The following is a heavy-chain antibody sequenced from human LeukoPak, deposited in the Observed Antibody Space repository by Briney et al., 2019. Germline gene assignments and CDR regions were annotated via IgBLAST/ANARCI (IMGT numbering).Heavy chain of an antibody. V-gene: IGHV4-31*03. D-gene: IGHD4-11*01. Sequence: PSETLSLTCTVSGGSISSGGYYWSWIRQHPGKGLEWIGYIYYSGSIYYNPSLKSRVTISVDTSKNQFSLKLSSVTAADTAVYYCAREVYRVSHDAFDIWGQGTMVTVSS. J-gene: IGHJ3*02. CDR3: AREVYRVSHDAFDI. CDR1: GGSISSGGYY. CDR2: IYYSGSI.